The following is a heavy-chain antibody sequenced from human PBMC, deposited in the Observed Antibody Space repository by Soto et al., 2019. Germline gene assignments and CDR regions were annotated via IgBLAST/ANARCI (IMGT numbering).Heavy chain of an antibody. V-gene: IGHV3-7*01. CDR1: GFTFSNHW. Sequence: EVQLVESGGGLVQPGGSLRLSCTASGFTFSNHWMDWVRQAPGKGLEWVANINQDGSEQQYVGSVKGRFTISRDNAKKSLYLQMNSLTAEDSALYYCSRSLDSWGQGTLVTVSS. CDR2: INQDGSEQ. J-gene: IGHJ4*02. CDR3: SRSLDS.